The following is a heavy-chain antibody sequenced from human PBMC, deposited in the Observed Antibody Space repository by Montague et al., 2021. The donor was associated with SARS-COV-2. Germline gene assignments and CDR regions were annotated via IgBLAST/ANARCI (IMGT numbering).Heavy chain of an antibody. Sequence: SETLSLTCTVSGASISSYSWSWIRQPPGKGLEWIGYIYYSGSTNYNPSLKSRVTISVDTSKNQFSPKLSSVTAADTAVYYCARVFPRWLQFDPYFDYWGQGTLVTVSS. J-gene: IGHJ4*02. CDR1: GASISSYS. CDR2: IYYSGST. D-gene: IGHD5-24*01. CDR3: ARVFPRWLQFDPYFDY. V-gene: IGHV4-59*13.